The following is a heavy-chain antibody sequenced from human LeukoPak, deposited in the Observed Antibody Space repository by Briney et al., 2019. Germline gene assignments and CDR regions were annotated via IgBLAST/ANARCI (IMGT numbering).Heavy chain of an antibody. V-gene: IGHV3-72*01. J-gene: IGHJ4*01. CDR2: IRNKDNKYTT. CDR3: ARIENYLDY. Sequence: GGSLRLSCAASGFTFSDHYMDWVRQAPGKGLEWLGCIRNKDNKYTTEYAASVKGRFTISRDDSKKSLYLQMNSLKTEDTAVYYCARIENYLDYWGHGTLVTVSS. CDR1: GFTFSDHY.